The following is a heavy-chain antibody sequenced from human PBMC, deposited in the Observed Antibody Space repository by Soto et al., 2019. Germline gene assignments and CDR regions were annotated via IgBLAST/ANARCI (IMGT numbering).Heavy chain of an antibody. V-gene: IGHV4-59*01. CDR1: GGSISTSY. D-gene: IGHD5-12*01. CDR2: IYYTGST. Sequence: SETLSLTCTASGGSISTSYWSWIRQPPGKGLEWIGYIYYTGSTNYSPSLKSRVTISVDTSKNQFSLKLSSVTAVDTAVYYCTRDSYDHPPNDYWAQGTLVTVSS. J-gene: IGHJ4*02. CDR3: TRDSYDHPPNDY.